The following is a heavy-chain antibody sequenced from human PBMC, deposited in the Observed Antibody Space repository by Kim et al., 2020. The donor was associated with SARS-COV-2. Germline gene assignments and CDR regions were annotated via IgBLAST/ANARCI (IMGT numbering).Heavy chain of an antibody. D-gene: IGHD3-22*01. CDR2: ISGSGGST. CDR3: AKDGYYDSSGYYYSVGAFET. J-gene: IGHJ3*02. CDR1: GFTFSSYA. V-gene: IGHV3-23*01. Sequence: GGSLRLSCAASGFTFSSYAMSWVRPAPGKGLEWVSAISGSGGSTYYADSVKGRFTISRDNSKNPLSLQMNSLRAEDTAVYYCAKDGYYDSSGYYYSVGAFETCGQGTIVTVS.